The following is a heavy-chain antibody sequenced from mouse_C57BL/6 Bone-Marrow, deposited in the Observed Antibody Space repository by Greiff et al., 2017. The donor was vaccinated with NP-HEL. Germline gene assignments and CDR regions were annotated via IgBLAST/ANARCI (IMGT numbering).Heavy chain of an antibody. CDR2: IFPGSGST. CDR1: GYTFTDYY. V-gene: IGHV1-75*01. CDR3: AIYYDPSWFAY. D-gene: IGHD2-4*01. J-gene: IGHJ3*01. Sequence: QVQLKESGPELVKPGASVKISCKASGYTFTDYYINWVKQRPGQGLEWIGWIFPGSGSTYYNEKFKGKATLTVDKSSSTAYMLLSSLTSEDSAVYFCAIYYDPSWFAYWGQGTLVTVSA.